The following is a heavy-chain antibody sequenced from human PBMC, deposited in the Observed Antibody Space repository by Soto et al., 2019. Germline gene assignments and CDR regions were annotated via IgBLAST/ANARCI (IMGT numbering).Heavy chain of an antibody. D-gene: IGHD4-17*01. Sequence: PGESLKISCKGSGYSFTSYWISWVRQLPGKGLEWMGRIDPSDSYTNYSPSFQGHVTISADKSISTAYLQWSSLKASDTAMYYCASRYGANYYGMDVWGQGTTVTVSS. CDR1: GYSFTSYW. V-gene: IGHV5-10-1*01. CDR3: ASRYGANYYGMDV. J-gene: IGHJ6*02. CDR2: IDPSDSYT.